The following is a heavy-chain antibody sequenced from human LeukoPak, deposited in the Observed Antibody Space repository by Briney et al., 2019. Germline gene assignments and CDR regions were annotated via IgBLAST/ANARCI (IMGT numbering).Heavy chain of an antibody. V-gene: IGHV1-69*05. CDR2: IIPIFGTA. J-gene: IGHJ3*02. Sequence: ASVKVSCKASGGTFSSYAISWVRQAPGQGLEYMGGIIPIFGTANYAQKLQGRVTMTTDTSTSTAYMELRSLRSDDTAVYYCARDLYCSGGSCYLRDAFDIWGQGTMVTVSS. CDR3: ARDLYCSGGSCYLRDAFDI. CDR1: GGTFSSYA. D-gene: IGHD2-15*01.